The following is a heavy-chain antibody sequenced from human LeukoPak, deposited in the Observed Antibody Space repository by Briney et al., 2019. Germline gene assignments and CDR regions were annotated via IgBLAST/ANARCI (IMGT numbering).Heavy chain of an antibody. D-gene: IGHD6-19*01. V-gene: IGHV1-2*02. J-gene: IGHJ4*02. CDR1: GYTFTGYY. Sequence: ASVKVSCKASGYTFTGYYMHWVRQAPGQGLEWMGWINPNSGGTNYAQKFQGRVTMTRDTSISTAYMELSRLRSDDTAVYYCARVNSSGWYYFDYWGQGPLVTVSS. CDR3: ARVNSSGWYYFDY. CDR2: INPNSGGT.